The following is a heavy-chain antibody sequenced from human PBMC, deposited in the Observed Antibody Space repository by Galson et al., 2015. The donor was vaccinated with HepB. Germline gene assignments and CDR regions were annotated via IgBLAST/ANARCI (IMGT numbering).Heavy chain of an antibody. CDR2: TPYDGTTH. J-gene: IGHJ3*01. V-gene: IGHV3-30*01. Sequence: SLRLSCAASGFMFNTYGMHWVRQAPGKGLEWIAVTPYDGTTHYYADSVKGRLTISRDNSKNTLYLQMNNLRLADTAVYYCARGSHSSGSFDVWGQGTMVTVSS. D-gene: IGHD3-22*01. CDR1: GFMFNTYG. CDR3: ARGSHSSGSFDV.